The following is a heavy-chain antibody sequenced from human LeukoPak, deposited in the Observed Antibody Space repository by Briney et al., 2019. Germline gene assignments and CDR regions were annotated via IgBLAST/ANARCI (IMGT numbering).Heavy chain of an antibody. V-gene: IGHV4-59*01. CDR3: ARDWSSSGWYYFDY. D-gene: IGHD6-19*01. J-gene: IGHJ4*02. Sequence: SETLSLTCAVYGGSISSYYWSWIRQPPGKGLEWIGYIYYSGSTNYNPSLKSRVTISVDTSKNQFSLKLSSVTAADTAVYYCARDWSSSGWYYFDYWGQGTLVTVSS. CDR1: GGSISSYY. CDR2: IYYSGST.